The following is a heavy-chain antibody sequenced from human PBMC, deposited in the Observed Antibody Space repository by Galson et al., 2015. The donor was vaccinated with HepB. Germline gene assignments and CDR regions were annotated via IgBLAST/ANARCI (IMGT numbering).Heavy chain of an antibody. D-gene: IGHD3-22*01. CDR1: GFTFSSYS. CDR2: ISWNSGSI. Sequence: SLRLSCAASGFTFSSYSMNWVRQAPGKGLEWVSGISWNSGSIGYADSVKGRFTISRDNAKNSLYLQMNSLRAEDTALYYCAKDLADSSGYHFDYWGQGTLVTVSS. CDR3: AKDLADSSGYHFDY. J-gene: IGHJ4*02. V-gene: IGHV3-9*01.